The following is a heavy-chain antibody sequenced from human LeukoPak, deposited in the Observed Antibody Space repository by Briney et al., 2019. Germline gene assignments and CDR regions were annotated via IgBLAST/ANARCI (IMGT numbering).Heavy chain of an antibody. CDR1: GGSISSGGYY. J-gene: IGHJ4*02. Sequence: PSETLSLTCTVSGGSISSGGYYWSWIRQPPGKGLEWIGYIYHSGSTYYNPSLKSRVTISVDRSKNQFSLKLSSVTAADTAVYYCARESEQQLVNDYWGQGTLVTVSS. D-gene: IGHD6-13*01. CDR3: ARESEQQLVNDY. V-gene: IGHV4-30-2*01. CDR2: IYHSGST.